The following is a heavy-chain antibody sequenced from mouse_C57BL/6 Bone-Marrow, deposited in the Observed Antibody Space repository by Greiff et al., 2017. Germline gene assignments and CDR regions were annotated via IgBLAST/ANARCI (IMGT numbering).Heavy chain of an antibody. Sequence: QVQLQQSGAELVKPGASVKISCKASGYAFSSYWMNWVKQRPGKGLEWIGQIYPGDGDTNYNGKFKGKATLTADKSSSTAYMQLSSLTSEDSAVYVCAREIYYYGSRYFDVWGTGTTVTVSS. CDR2: IYPGDGDT. CDR1: GYAFSSYW. CDR3: AREIYYYGSRYFDV. J-gene: IGHJ1*03. D-gene: IGHD1-1*01. V-gene: IGHV1-80*01.